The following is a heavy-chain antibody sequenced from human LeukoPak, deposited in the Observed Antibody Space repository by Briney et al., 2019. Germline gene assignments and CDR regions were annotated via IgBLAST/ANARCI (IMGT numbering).Heavy chain of an antibody. Sequence: KPSETLSLTCAVSGYSIRSDYYWGWIRQPPGKGLEWIGSIYQSGSTHYNPSLKSRVNISIDTSKNQFSLKLSYMTAADTAVYYCARNSSWYFDYWGQGTLVTVSS. D-gene: IGHD6-13*01. V-gene: IGHV4-38-2*01. CDR1: GYSIRSDYY. CDR2: IYQSGST. J-gene: IGHJ4*02. CDR3: ARNSSWYFDY.